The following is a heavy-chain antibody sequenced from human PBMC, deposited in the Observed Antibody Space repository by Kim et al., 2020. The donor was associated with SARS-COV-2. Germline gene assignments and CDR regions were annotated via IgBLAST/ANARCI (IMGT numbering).Heavy chain of an antibody. V-gene: IGHV4-39*01. CDR2: IYYSGRT. D-gene: IGHD4-17*01. Sequence: SETLSLTCTVSGGSISSSSYYWGWIRQPPGKGLEWIGTIYYSGRTYYNPSLKSRVTISVDTSKNQFSLKLSSVTAADTAVFYCARLTVTVGLPDYWGQGTLVTVSS. CDR3: ARLTVTVGLPDY. J-gene: IGHJ4*02. CDR1: GGSISSSSYY.